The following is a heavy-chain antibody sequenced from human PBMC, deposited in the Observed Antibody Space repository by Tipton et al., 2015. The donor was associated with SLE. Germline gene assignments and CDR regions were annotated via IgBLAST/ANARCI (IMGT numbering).Heavy chain of an antibody. Sequence: TLSLTCAVYGGSFSGYYWSWIRQPPGKGLEWIGSIYYSGSTNYNPSLKSRVTISVDTSKNQFSLKLSSVTAADTAVYYCAGSGYRYGAPKDYWGQGTLVTVSS. CDR3: AGSGYRYGAPKDY. CDR1: GGSFSGYY. D-gene: IGHD5-18*01. V-gene: IGHV4-34*01. J-gene: IGHJ4*02. CDR2: IYYSGST.